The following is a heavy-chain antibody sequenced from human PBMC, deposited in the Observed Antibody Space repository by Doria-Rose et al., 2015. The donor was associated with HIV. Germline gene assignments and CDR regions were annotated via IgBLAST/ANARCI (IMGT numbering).Heavy chain of an antibody. V-gene: IGHV2-26*01. D-gene: IGHD6-13*01. Sequence: QITLKGSGPVLVKPTETLTLTCTVSGVSLSSPGMGVSWIRQPPGKALRWLANIFSDDERSYKASLKSRLTISRGTSKSQVVLTMTDMDPVDTATYYCARIKSSRWYHKYYFDFWGQGTLVIVSA. CDR1: GVSLSSPGMG. CDR2: IFSDDER. J-gene: IGHJ4*02. CDR3: ARIKSSRWYHKYYFDF.